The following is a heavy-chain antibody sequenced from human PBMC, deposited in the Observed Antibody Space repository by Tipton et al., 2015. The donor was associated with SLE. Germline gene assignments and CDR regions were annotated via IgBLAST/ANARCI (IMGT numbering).Heavy chain of an antibody. CDR1: GFTFSSYW. V-gene: IGHV3-74*01. CDR2: INSDGSST. CDR3: ARVFEYSTSWIFDY. D-gene: IGHD6-6*01. J-gene: IGHJ4*02. Sequence: PLRLSCAASGFTFSSYWMHWVRQAPGKGLVWVSRINSDGSSTSYADSVKGRFTISRDDAKNTLYLQMNSLRAEDTAVYYCARVFEYSTSWIFDYWGQGTLVTVSS.